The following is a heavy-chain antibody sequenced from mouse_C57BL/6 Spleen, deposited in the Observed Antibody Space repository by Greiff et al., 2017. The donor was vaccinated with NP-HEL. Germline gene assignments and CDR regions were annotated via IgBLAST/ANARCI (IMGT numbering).Heavy chain of an antibody. CDR2: IYIGNGYT. Sequence: VQLQQPGAELVRPGSSVKMSCKTSGYTFTSYGINWVKQRPGQGLEWIGYIYIGNGYTEYNEKFKGKATLTADTSSSTAYMQLSSLTSEDSARYFCARPGLRQGDYFDYWGQGTTLTVSS. J-gene: IGHJ2*01. V-gene: IGHV1-58*01. D-gene: IGHD2-4*01. CDR3: ARPGLRQGDYFDY. CDR1: GYTFTSYG.